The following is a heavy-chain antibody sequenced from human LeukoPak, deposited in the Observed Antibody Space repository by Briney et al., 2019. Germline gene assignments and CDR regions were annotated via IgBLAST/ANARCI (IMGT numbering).Heavy chain of an antibody. CDR2: IYYSGST. CDR1: GGSISSHY. CDR3: ARDWCSSTSCYPKGWYWFDP. D-gene: IGHD2-2*01. Sequence: KASETLSLTCTVSGGSISSHYWSWIRQPPGKGLEWIGYIYYSGSTNYNPSLKSRVTISVDTSKNQFSLKLSSVTAADTAVYYCARDWCSSTSCYPKGWYWFDPWGQGTLVTVSS. V-gene: IGHV4-59*11. J-gene: IGHJ5*02.